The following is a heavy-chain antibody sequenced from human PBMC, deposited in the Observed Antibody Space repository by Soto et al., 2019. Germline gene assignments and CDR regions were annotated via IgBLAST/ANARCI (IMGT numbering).Heavy chain of an antibody. D-gene: IGHD6-6*01. CDR2: ISSNGVGT. J-gene: IGHJ6*03. V-gene: IGHV3-64*01. Sequence: GSLRLSCAASGFTFSSYAMHWVRQAPGKGLEYVSAISSNGVGTYYANSVQGRFTISRDNSKNTVYLQMGSLRPEDMAVYYCARRARPDFYYMDVWGKGTTVTVSS. CDR1: GFTFSSYA. CDR3: ARRARPDFYYMDV.